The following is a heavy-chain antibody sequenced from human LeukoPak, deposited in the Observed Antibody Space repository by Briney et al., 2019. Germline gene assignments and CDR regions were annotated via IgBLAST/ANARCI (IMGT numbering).Heavy chain of an antibody. CDR3: ARDYYDSSGYYMGDY. CDR1: GFTFSSYS. D-gene: IGHD3-22*01. J-gene: IGHJ4*02. V-gene: IGHV3-48*02. Sequence: GGSLRLPCAASGFTFSSYSMNWVRQAPGKGLEWISYITSSSDTIQYADSVKGRFTVSRDNAKNSLFLQMSSLRDEDTAVYYCARDYYDSSGYYMGDYWGQGTLVTVSS. CDR2: ITSSSDTI.